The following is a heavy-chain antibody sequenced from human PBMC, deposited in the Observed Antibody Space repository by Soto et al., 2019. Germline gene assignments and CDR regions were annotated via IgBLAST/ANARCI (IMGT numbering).Heavy chain of an antibody. J-gene: IGHJ4*02. Sequence: PGGSLRLSCAASGFTVSRNSMSWVRQAPGKGLEWVSVFYYSGTTYYADSVKGRFTISRDNSKNTLYLQMNSLRAEDTAVYYCARGWSVTAITGYFDYWGQGTLVTVSS. CDR1: GFTVSRNS. CDR3: ARGWSVTAITGYFDY. V-gene: IGHV3-66*01. D-gene: IGHD2-21*02. CDR2: FYYSGTT.